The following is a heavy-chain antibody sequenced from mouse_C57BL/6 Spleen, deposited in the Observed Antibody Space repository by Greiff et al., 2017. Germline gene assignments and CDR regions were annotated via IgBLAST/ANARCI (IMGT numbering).Heavy chain of an antibody. D-gene: IGHD1-1*01. J-gene: IGHJ1*03. CDR2: LSSGGDYI. V-gene: IGHV5-9-1*02. Sequence: EVNVVESGEGLVKPGGSLKLSCAASGFTFSSYAMSWVRQTPEKRLEWVAYLSSGGDYIYYAASVKGRFTISRDNARNTLYLQMSSLKSEDTAMYYCTRDKGAYYYGSSYWYFDVWGTGTTVTVSS. CDR1: GFTFSSYA. CDR3: TRDKGAYYYGSSYWYFDV.